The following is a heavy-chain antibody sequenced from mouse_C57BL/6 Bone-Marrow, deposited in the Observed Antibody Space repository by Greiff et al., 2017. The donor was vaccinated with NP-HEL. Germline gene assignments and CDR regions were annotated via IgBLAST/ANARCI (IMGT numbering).Heavy chain of an antibody. CDR1: GYTFTDYN. J-gene: IGHJ1*03. CDR3: ARRYYGSSQYFDV. Sequence: EVQLVESGPELVKPGASVKMSCKASGYTFTDYNMHWVKQSHGKSLEWIGYINPNNGGTSYNQKFKGKATLTVNKSSSTAYMELRSLTSEDSAVYYCARRYYGSSQYFDVWGTGTTVTVSS. V-gene: IGHV1-22*01. CDR2: INPNNGGT. D-gene: IGHD1-1*01.